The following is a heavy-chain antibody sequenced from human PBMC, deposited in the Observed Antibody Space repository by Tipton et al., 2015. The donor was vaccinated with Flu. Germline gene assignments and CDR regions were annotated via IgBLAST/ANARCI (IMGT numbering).Heavy chain of an antibody. V-gene: IGHV4-38-2*02. CDR3: AGLRREEFYYDTRGLLD. J-gene: IGHJ1*01. CDR2: IYHSGGT. CDR1: GFSISSGYY. Sequence: GLVKPSDTLSLTCTVSGFSISSGYYWGWIRQPPGKGLEWIGNIYHSGGTYYNPSLKDRVSISVDTSKNQFSLKLASVTAADTAVYYCAGLRREEFYYDTRGLLDWGQGTLVAVSS. D-gene: IGHD3-22*01.